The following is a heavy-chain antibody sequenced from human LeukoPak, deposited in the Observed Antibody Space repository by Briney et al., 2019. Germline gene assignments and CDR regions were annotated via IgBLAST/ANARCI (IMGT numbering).Heavy chain of an antibody. CDR3: VRVTLYYYDSESYYFFEH. V-gene: IGHV3-74*01. CDR2: INSDGSST. J-gene: IGHJ4*02. D-gene: IGHD3-10*01. Sequence: GGSLRLSCAASGFTFSSYWMHWVRQAPGKGLVWVSRINSDGSSTSYADSVKGRFTISRDNAKNTLYLQMNSLRAEDTAIYYCVRVTLYYYDSESYYFFEHWGQGTPVTASS. CDR1: GFTFSSYW.